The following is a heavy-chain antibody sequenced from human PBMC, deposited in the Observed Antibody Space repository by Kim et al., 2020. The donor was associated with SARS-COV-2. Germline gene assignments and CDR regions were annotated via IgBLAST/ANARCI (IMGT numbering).Heavy chain of an antibody. Sequence: GGSLRLSCAASGFTFSSYAMSWVRQAPGKGLEWVSAISGSGGSTYYADSVKGRFTISRDNSKNTLYLQMNSLRAEHTAVYYCAKGVGGVGTLRIDYWGQGTLVTVSS. D-gene: IGHD1-1*01. CDR1: GFTFSSYA. J-gene: IGHJ4*02. CDR2: ISGSGGST. V-gene: IGHV3-23*01. CDR3: AKGVGGVGTLRIDY.